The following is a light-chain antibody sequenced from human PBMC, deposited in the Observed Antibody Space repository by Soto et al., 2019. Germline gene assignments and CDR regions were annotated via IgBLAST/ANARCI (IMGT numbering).Light chain of an antibody. V-gene: IGKV3-11*01. J-gene: IGKJ3*01. CDR3: QQGNNWPIFT. Sequence: EIVLTQSPATLSLSPGERATLSCRASPSVSKSLAWYQQKPGQAPRLLIYTTSNRATGIPARFSGSGSRTDFTLTISSLEPEDFAVYYCQQGNNWPIFTFGPGTKVDIK. CDR1: PSVSKS. CDR2: TTS.